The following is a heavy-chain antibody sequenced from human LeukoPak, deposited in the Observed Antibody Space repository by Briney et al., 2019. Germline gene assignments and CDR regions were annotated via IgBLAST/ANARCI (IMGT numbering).Heavy chain of an antibody. CDR2: ISSSGSTT. J-gene: IGHJ5*02. CDR1: GFTFSDYY. Sequence: GRSLRLSCAASGFTFSDYYMSWVRQAPGKGLEWVSYISSSGSTTYYADSVKGRFTISRVNAKNSLYLQMNSLRAEDTAVYYCARVPTGHYDSSGYYYETLPNWFDPWGQGTLVTVSS. D-gene: IGHD3-22*01. CDR3: ARVPTGHYDSSGYYYETLPNWFDP. V-gene: IGHV3-11*01.